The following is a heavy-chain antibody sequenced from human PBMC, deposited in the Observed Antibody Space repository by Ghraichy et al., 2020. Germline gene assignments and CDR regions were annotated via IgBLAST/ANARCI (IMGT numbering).Heavy chain of an antibody. D-gene: IGHD3-10*01. V-gene: IGHV3-7*01. Sequence: GGSLRLSCPASGFTFSNYYMSWIRQAPGKGLEWVANIKQDESEKYYVDSVNGRFTISRDNAKNSLYLQMNSLTAEDTAVYYCARGNGLLWFAYDCWGQGTLVTVSS. CDR2: IKQDESEK. CDR3: ARGNGLLWFAYDC. J-gene: IGHJ4*02. CDR1: GFTFSNYY.